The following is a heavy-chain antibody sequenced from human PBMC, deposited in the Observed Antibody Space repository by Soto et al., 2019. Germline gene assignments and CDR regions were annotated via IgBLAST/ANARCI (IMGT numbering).Heavy chain of an antibody. J-gene: IGHJ4*02. CDR1: GFTFSNYA. V-gene: IGHV3-23*01. D-gene: IGHD6-19*01. Sequence: EVQLLESGGDLAQPGGSLRLICAASGFTFSNYAMTWVRQSPGKGLEWVSTITSAGSTFYGDTVKGRFTISRDNSESTLYLQMNSLGAEDTAVYYCAETDKFHSQSSGWANRFDSWGQGTLVTVSS. CDR2: ITSAGST. CDR3: AETDKFHSQSSGWANRFDS.